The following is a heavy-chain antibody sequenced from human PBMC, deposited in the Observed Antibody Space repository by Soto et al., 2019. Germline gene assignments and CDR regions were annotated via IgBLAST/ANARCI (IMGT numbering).Heavy chain of an antibody. V-gene: IGHV3-53*01. D-gene: IGHD6-13*01. CDR3: ARQQLAYFDD. J-gene: IGHJ4*02. Sequence: EVQLVESGGGLIQPGGSLRLSCAASGFTVRSNYMGWVRQAPGRGLEWVSSIYSGGRTYYADSVEGRFTISRDNSKNTLYLQMNSLRDEDTAVYYCARQQLAYFDDWCQGTLVTVSS. CDR1: GFTVRSNY. CDR2: IYSGGRT.